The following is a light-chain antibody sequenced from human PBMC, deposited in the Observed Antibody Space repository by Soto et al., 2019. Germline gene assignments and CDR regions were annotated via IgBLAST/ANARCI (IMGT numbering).Light chain of an antibody. CDR2: ENN. Sequence: QSVLTQPPSVSAAPGQKVTLSCSGTSNIGNNYISWYQQLPGTAPKLLIYENNKRPSGIPDRFSGSKSSTSATLGITGLQTGDEAVYYCGSWDDSLNVGAFGGGTKLTVL. CDR1: SNIGNNY. CDR3: GSWDDSLNVGA. J-gene: IGLJ2*01. V-gene: IGLV1-51*01.